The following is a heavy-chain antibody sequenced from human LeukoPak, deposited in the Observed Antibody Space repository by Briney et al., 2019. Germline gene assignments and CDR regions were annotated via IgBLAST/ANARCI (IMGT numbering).Heavy chain of an antibody. Sequence: PGGSLRLSCAASGFTFSSYGMHWVRQAPGKGLEWVAVISYDGSNKYYADSVKGRFTISRDNSKNTLYLQMNSLRAEDTAVYYCAKSTFLEWPNWYFDLWGRGTLVTVSS. CDR2: ISYDGSNK. J-gene: IGHJ2*01. CDR1: GFTFSSYG. V-gene: IGHV3-30*18. CDR3: AKSTFLEWPNWYFDL. D-gene: IGHD3-3*02.